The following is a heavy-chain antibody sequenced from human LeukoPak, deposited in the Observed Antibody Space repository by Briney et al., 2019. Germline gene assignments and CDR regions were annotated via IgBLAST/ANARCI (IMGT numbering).Heavy chain of an antibody. CDR2: ILMSTNYT. CDR1: GFTLSDSY. CDR3: ARDRDSRWDFDL. Sequence: GGSLRLSCGASGFTLSDSYMSWIRQAPGKGLEWVSYILMSTNYTSYAASVKGRFTLSRDNAKNSLYLQMNSLRADDTAVYYCARDRDSRWDFDLWGRGTLVTVSS. J-gene: IGHJ2*01. V-gene: IGHV3-11*06. D-gene: IGHD3-22*01.